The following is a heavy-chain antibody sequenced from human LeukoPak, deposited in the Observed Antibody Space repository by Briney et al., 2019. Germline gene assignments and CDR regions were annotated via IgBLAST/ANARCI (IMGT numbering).Heavy chain of an antibody. CDR2: IIPIFGIA. CDR3: ARDLRYCSSTSCYQGDGFDP. Sequence: SVKVSCKASGGTFSSYAISWLRQAPGQGLEWMGRIIPIFGIANCAQKFQGRVTITADKSTSTAYMELSSLRSEDTAVYYCARDLRYCSSTSCYQGDGFDPWGQGTLVTVSS. CDR1: GGTFSSYA. V-gene: IGHV1-69*04. J-gene: IGHJ5*02. D-gene: IGHD2-2*01.